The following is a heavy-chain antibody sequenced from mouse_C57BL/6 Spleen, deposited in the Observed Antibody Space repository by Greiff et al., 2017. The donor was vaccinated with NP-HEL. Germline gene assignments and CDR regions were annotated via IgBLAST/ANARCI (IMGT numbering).Heavy chain of an antibody. CDR3: ARRGRSLYYFDG. CDR1: GYTFTSYW. J-gene: IGHJ2*01. D-gene: IGHD6-2*01. V-gene: IGHV1-69*01. CDR2: IDPSDSYT. Sequence: QVQLQQPGAELVMPGASVKLSCKASGYTFTSYWMHWVKQRPGQGLEWIGEIDPSDSYTNYNQKFKGKSTLTVDKSSSTAYMQLSSLTSEDSAVYYWARRGRSLYYFDGWGQGTTLTVSS.